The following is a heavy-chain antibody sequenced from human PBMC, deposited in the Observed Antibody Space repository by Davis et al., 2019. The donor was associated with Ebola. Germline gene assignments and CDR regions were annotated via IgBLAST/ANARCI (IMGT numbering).Heavy chain of an antibody. CDR2: INAGNGNT. Sequence: ASVQVSCKASGCTFTSYAMHWVRQAPGQRLEWMGWINAGNGNTKYSQKFQGRVTITRDTSASTAYMELSSLRSEDTAVYYCARGSSWTPYYYGMDVWGQGTTVTVSS. V-gene: IGHV1-3*01. J-gene: IGHJ6*02. CDR3: ARGSSWTPYYYGMDV. D-gene: IGHD6-13*01. CDR1: GCTFTSYA.